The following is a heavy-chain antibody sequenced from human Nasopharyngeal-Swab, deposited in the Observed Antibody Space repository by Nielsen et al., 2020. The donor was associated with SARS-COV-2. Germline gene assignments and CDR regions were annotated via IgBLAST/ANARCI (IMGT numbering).Heavy chain of an antibody. CDR2: ISYDGSNK. CDR3: AKDSNPVEHYFDY. V-gene: IGHV3-30*18. D-gene: IGHD2-2*01. Sequence: GGSLRLSCAASGFTFSSYGMHWVRQAPGKGLEWVAVISYDGSNKYYADSVKGRFTISRDNSKNTLYLQMNSLRAEDTAVYYCAKDSNPVEHYFDYWGQGTLVTVSS. CDR1: GFTFSSYG. J-gene: IGHJ4*02.